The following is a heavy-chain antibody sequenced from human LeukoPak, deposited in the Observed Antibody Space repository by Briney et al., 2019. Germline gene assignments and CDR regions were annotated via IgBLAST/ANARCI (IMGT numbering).Heavy chain of an antibody. D-gene: IGHD6-19*01. J-gene: IGHJ3*02. CDR2: IYPGGSDT. Sequence: GESLKISCTGSGYSFTTYWIGWGRQMPGQGLGWMGIIYPGGSDTRYSQSFQGQVTISADKSISTAYLQWSSLKASDTAMYYCASPLSVAGIGGAFDIWGQGTMVTVSA. V-gene: IGHV5-51*01. CDR3: ASPLSVAGIGGAFDI. CDR1: GYSFTTYW.